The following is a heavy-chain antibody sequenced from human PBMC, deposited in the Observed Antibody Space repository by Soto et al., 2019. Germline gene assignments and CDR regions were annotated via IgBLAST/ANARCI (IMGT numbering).Heavy chain of an antibody. CDR1: GGSISSYY. CDR3: ARGYSSYLFDY. J-gene: IGHJ4*02. V-gene: IGHV4-59*01. Sequence: SETLSLTCTVSGGSISSYYWSWIRQPPGKGLEWIGYSYYSGSTSYNPSLKSRVTVSVDTSKNQFSLKLSSVTAADTAVYYCARGYSSYLFDYWGQGTLVTVSS. D-gene: IGHD6-13*01. CDR2: SYYSGST.